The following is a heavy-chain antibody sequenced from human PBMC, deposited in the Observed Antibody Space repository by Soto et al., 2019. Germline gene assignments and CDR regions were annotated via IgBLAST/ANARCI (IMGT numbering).Heavy chain of an antibody. CDR2: MNPNSGNT. CDR3: ARRGSGYDWGYYYYYYGMDV. D-gene: IGHD5-12*01. J-gene: IGHJ6*02. V-gene: IGHV1-8*01. CDR1: GYTFTSYD. Sequence: GASVKVSCKASGYTFTSYDINWVRQATGQGLEWMGWMNPNSGNTGYAQKFQGRVTMTRNTSISTAYMELSSLRSEDTAVYYCARRGSGYDWGYYYYYYGMDVWGQGTTVTVSS.